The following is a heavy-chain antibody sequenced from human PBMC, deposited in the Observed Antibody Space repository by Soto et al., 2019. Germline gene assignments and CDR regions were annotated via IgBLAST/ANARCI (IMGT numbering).Heavy chain of an antibody. CDR2: ISYDGSNK. CDR1: GFTFSSYG. V-gene: IGHV3-30*18. D-gene: IGHD6-13*01. J-gene: IGHJ4*02. Sequence: GGSLRLSCAASGFTFSSYGMHWVRQAPGKGLEWVAVISYDGSNKYYADSVKGRFTISRDNSKNTLYLQMNSLRAEDTAVYYCAKDNEAAAGPYFDYWGQGPLVTVSS. CDR3: AKDNEAAAGPYFDY.